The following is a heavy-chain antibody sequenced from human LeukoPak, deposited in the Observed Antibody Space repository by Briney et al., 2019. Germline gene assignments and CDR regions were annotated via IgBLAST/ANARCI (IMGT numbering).Heavy chain of an antibody. Sequence: PGGSLRLSCAASGFTFSSYWMSWVRQAPGKGLEWVANIKEDGSEKYYVDSVKGRFTVSRDNAKNTLYLQMNSLRAEDTAVYYCAKGVYGGVFDYWGQGTLVTVSS. J-gene: IGHJ4*02. V-gene: IGHV3-7*01. D-gene: IGHD4-23*01. CDR1: GFTFSSYW. CDR2: IKEDGSEK. CDR3: AKGVYGGVFDY.